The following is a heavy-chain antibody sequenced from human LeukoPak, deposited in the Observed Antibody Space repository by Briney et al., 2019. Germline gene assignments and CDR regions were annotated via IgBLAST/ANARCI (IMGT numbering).Heavy chain of an antibody. CDR3: ARRVIVVVPAAIRASWMDV. Sequence: SETLSLTCAVYGGSFSGYYWSWIRQPPGKGLEWIGEINHSGSTNYNPSLKSRVTISVDTSKNQFSLKLSSVTAADTAVYYCARRVIVVVPAAIRASWMDVWGKGTTVTVSS. CDR2: INHSGST. CDR1: GGSFSGYY. V-gene: IGHV4-34*01. J-gene: IGHJ6*04. D-gene: IGHD2-2*02.